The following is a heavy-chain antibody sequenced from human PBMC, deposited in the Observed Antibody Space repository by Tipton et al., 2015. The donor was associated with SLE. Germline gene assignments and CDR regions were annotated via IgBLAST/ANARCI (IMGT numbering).Heavy chain of an antibody. CDR2: VYYTENT. J-gene: IGHJ4*02. D-gene: IGHD3-22*01. CDR3: ARDEYRYDTTGYHLLGHFDF. CDR1: GDSISSSSYY. V-gene: IGHV4-39*07. Sequence: TLSLTCIVSGDSISSSSYYWGWIRQPPGKGLEWVGTVYYTENTFYNPSLKSRVTISVDTSKNQFSLNLSSVTAADTAVYYCARDEYRYDTTGYHLLGHFDFWGQGTLVTVSS.